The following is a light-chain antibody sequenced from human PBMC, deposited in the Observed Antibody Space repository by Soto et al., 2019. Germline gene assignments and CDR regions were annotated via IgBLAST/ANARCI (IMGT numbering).Light chain of an antibody. CDR2: GAS. Sequence: EIVMTQSPATLSVSPGERATLSCRASQSISSNLAWYQQQPGQAPRLLIYGASTRATGVPARFSGSGSGTEFTLTISSLQSEDFAVYYCQQYDYWPVYTFGQGTKLEIK. V-gene: IGKV3-15*01. J-gene: IGKJ2*01. CDR3: QQYDYWPVYT. CDR1: QSISSN.